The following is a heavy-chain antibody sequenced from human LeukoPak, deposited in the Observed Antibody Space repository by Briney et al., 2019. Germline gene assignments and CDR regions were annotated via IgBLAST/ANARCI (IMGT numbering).Heavy chain of an antibody. CDR3: ARGDNWFDP. J-gene: IGHJ5*02. CDR2: IIPIFGTA. Sequence: SVKVSCKASGGTFSSYAISWVRQAPGQGLEWMGGIIPIFGTANYAQKLQGRVTMTTDTSTSTAYMELRSLRSDDTAVYYCARGDNWFDPWGQGTLVTVSS. CDR1: GGTFSSYA. V-gene: IGHV1-69*05.